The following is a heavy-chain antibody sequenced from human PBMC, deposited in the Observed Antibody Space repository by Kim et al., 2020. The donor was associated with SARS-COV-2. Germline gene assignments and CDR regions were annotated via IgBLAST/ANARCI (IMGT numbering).Heavy chain of an antibody. V-gene: IGHV3-23*03. Sequence: GGSLRLSCAASGFTFSSYAMSWVRQAPGKGLXXVSVXYSGGXSTYYADSVKGRLXXSREXXKNTXXLQXXSLRXXDTAXXYCXXDSGXXSGXXXGLXXQHWXXXTL. D-gene: IGHD6-19*01. J-gene: IGHJ1*01. CDR3: XXDSGXXSGXXXGLXXQH. CDR2: XYSGGXST. CDR1: GFTFSSYA.